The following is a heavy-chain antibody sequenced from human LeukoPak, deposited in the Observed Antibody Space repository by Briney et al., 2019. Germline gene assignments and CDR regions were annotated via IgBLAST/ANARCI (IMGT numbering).Heavy chain of an antibody. V-gene: IGHV3-9*01. CDR1: GFTFDDYA. D-gene: IGHD5-18*01. CDR2: ISWNSGSI. J-gene: IGHJ4*02. CDR3: AKDISYSYGYSFDY. Sequence: GGSLRLSCAASGFTFDDYAMRWVRQAPGKGLEWVSGISWNSGSIGYADSVKGRFTISRDNAKNSLYLQMNSLRAEDTALYYCAKDISYSYGYSFDYWGQGTLVTVSS.